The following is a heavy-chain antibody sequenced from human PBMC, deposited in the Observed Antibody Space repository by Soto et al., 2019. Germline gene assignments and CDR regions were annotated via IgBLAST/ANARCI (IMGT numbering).Heavy chain of an antibody. D-gene: IGHD5-12*01. CDR2: IWYDGSNK. Sequence: QVQLVESGGGVVQPGRSLRLSCAASGFTFSSYGMHWVRQAPGKGLEWVAVIWYDGSNKYYADSVKGRFTISRDNSKNTLYLQMNSLRAEDTAVYYCARSWEKWLRSPPGDWGQGTLVTASS. J-gene: IGHJ4*02. V-gene: IGHV3-33*01. CDR1: GFTFSSYG. CDR3: ARSWEKWLRSPPGD.